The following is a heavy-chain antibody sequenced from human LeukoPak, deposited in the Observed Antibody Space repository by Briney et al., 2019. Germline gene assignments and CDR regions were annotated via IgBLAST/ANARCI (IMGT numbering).Heavy chain of an antibody. J-gene: IGHJ4*02. CDR2: IRYDETNK. V-gene: IGHV3-30*02. CDR3: ANKVRQGALDY. CDR1: GFTFSSYG. Sequence: PGGSLRLSCAASGFTFSSYGMHWVRQAPGKGLEWVAFIRYDETNKYYADSVKGRFTISRDNSKNTLYLRMNSLRPEDTAVYYCANKVRQGALDYWGQGTLVTVSS. D-gene: IGHD3-16*01.